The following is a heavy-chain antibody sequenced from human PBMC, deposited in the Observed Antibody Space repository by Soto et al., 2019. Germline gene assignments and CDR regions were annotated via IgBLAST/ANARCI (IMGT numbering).Heavy chain of an antibody. CDR1: GGSISSYY. CDR3: ARLRGGYDSSGYYYNYYYGMDV. Sequence: PSETLSLTCTVSGGSISSYYWSWIRQPPGKGLEWIGYIYYSGSTNYNPSLKSRVTISVDTSKNQFSLKLSSVTAADTAVYYCARLRGGYDSSGYYYNYYYGMDVWGQGITVTVSS. J-gene: IGHJ6*02. D-gene: IGHD3-22*01. CDR2: IYYSGST. V-gene: IGHV4-59*08.